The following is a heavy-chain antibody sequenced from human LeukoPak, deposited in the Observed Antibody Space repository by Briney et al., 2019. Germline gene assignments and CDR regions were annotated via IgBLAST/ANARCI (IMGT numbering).Heavy chain of an antibody. CDR1: GGSISSSSYY. CDR3: ARHIAVAGPHFDY. CDR2: IYYSGST. Sequence: PSETLSLTCTVSGGSISSSSYYWGWIRQPPGKGLEWIGSIYYSGSTYYNPSLKSRVTISVDTSKNQFSLKLSSVTAADTAVYYCARHIAVAGPHFDYWGPGNPGHRLL. V-gene: IGHV4-39*01. D-gene: IGHD6-19*01. J-gene: IGHJ4*02.